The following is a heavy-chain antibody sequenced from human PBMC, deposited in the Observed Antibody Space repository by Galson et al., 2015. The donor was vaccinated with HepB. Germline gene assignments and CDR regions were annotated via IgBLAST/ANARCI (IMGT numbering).Heavy chain of an antibody. CDR1: GFTVSSNY. D-gene: IGHD3-3*01. CDR3: ARGRDDFWSGTYYYGMDV. CDR2: IYSGGST. V-gene: IGHV3-53*01. Sequence: SLRLSCAASGFTVSSNYMSWVRQAPGKGLEWVSVIYSGGSTYYADSVKGRFTISRDNSKNTLYLQMNSLRAEDTAVYYCARGRDDFWSGTYYYGMDVWGQGTTVTVSS. J-gene: IGHJ6*02.